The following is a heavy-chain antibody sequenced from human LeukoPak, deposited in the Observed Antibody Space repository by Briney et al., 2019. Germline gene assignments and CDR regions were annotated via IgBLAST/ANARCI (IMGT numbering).Heavy chain of an antibody. D-gene: IGHD3-10*01. CDR1: GFTFSSCS. CDR3: ARVYYYGSGSYTYFDY. Sequence: GGSLRLSCAASGFTFSSCSMNWVRQAPGKGLEWVSYISSSSSTIYYADSVKGRFTISRDNAKNTLYLQMNSLRVEDTAVYYCARVYYYGSGSYTYFDYWGQGTLVTVSS. CDR2: ISSSSSTI. V-gene: IGHV3-48*04. J-gene: IGHJ4*02.